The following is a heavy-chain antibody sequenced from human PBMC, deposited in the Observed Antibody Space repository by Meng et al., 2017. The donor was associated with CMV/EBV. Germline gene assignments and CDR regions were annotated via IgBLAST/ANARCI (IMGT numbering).Heavy chain of an antibody. CDR1: GGSISSSNW. V-gene: IGHV4-4*02. CDR3: ARESTNCSGGSCYGAFDI. Sequence: GSLRLSCAVSGGSISSSNWWSWVRQPPGKGLEWIGEIYHSGSTNYNPSLKSRVTISVDKSKNQFSLKLSSVTAADTAVYYCARESTNCSGGSCYGAFDIWGQGTMVTVSS. J-gene: IGHJ3*02. CDR2: IYHSGST. D-gene: IGHD2-15*01.